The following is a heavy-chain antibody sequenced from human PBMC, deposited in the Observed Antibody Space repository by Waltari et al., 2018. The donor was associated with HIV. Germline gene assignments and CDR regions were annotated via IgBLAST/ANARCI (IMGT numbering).Heavy chain of an antibody. V-gene: IGHV3-30*18. Sequence: VQLVESGGGLVQPGGSLRLSCAASGFTLSYYGMHWVRQAPGKGLEWVAVISGTNKFYGDSVKGRFTISRDNSENTLFLQMNSLRPEDTAMYYCAKDMRGVAVAGTDRWGQGTLVIVSS. J-gene: IGHJ5*02. D-gene: IGHD6-19*01. CDR1: GFTLSYYG. CDR3: AKDMRGVAVAGTDR. CDR2: ISGTNK.